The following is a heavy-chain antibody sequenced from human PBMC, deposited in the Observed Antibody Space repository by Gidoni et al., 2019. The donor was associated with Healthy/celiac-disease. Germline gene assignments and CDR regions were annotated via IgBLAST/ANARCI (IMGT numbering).Heavy chain of an antibody. D-gene: IGHD6-13*01. J-gene: IGHJ4*02. CDR3: ARRAAAGLFDY. CDR2: IYYSGST. V-gene: IGHV4-39*01. CDR1: GGSISSSSYY. Sequence: QLQLQESGPGLVKPSETLSLTCTVSGGSISSSSYYWGWIRQPPGKGLEWIGSIYYSGSTYDNPSLKSRVTISVDTSKNQFSLKLSSVTAADTAVYYCARRAAAGLFDYWGQGTLVTVSS.